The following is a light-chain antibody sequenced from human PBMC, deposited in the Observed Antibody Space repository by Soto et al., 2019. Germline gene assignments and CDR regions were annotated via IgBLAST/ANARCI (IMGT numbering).Light chain of an antibody. CDR1: QSVTSD. CDR2: GAS. J-gene: IGKJ1*01. CDR3: QQYGSSRT. Sequence: EIVLTQSPATLSVSPGERATLSCRASQSVTSDLAWYQQQPGQTPRLLIYGASNRATGIPARFSGGGSGTDFTLTISSLEPEDFAVYYCQQYGSSRTFGQGAKVDIK. V-gene: IGKV3-20*01.